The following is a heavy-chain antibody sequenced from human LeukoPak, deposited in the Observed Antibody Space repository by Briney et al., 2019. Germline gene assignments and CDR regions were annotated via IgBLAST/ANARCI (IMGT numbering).Heavy chain of an antibody. CDR3: ARQMGA. Sequence: GGSLRLSCAASGFTFSSYAMHWVRQAPGKGLEWVAVISYDGSNKYYADSVKGRFTISRDNSKNTLYLQMNSLRAEDTAVYYCARQMGAWGQGTLVTVPS. CDR1: GFTFSSYA. V-gene: IGHV3-30*04. J-gene: IGHJ5*02. CDR2: ISYDGSNK. D-gene: IGHD3-16*01.